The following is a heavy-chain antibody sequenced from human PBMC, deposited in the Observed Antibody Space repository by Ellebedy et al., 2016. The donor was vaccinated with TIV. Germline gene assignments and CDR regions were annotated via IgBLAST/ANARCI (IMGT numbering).Heavy chain of an antibody. V-gene: IGHV3-23*01. CDR1: GLTFSSYA. J-gene: IGHJ4*02. D-gene: IGHD1-14*01. Sequence: GESLKISCTASGLTFSSYAMNWVRQAPGKGLEWVSAMSGSGSSTYYADSVKGRFTISRDNSKNTVYLQMNSLRAEDTALYYCAKDIELEPPCYFDYWGQGTLVIVSS. CDR3: AKDIELEPPCYFDY. CDR2: MSGSGSST.